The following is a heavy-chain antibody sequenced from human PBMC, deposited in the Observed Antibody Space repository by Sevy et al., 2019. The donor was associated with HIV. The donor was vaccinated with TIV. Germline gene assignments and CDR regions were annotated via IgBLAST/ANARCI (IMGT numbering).Heavy chain of an antibody. CDR3: ASQRGGYERLYYFDS. V-gene: IGHV3-48*01. Sequence: GGSLRLSCVASGFTYSMNWVRQAPGKGLEWVSYISDSSATIHYADSVKGRITISRDNAKNSLYLQMNTLRAEYTAVYYCASQRGGYERLYYFDSWGQGTLVTVSS. D-gene: IGHD5-12*01. CDR2: ISDSSATI. J-gene: IGHJ4*02. CDR1: GFTYS.